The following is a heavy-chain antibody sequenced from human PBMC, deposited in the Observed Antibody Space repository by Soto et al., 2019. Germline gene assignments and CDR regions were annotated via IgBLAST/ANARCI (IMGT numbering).Heavy chain of an antibody. CDR1: GFIFSDYY. Sequence: GGSLRLSCAASGFIFSDYYMSWIRQAPGKGLEWISYISSSGGATYYADSVKGRFTISRDNAKKSLYLQMNSLRAGDTAVYYCARDFGSGADAFDIWGQGTMVTVSS. D-gene: IGHD3-10*01. CDR2: ISSSGGAT. J-gene: IGHJ3*02. CDR3: ARDFGSGADAFDI. V-gene: IGHV3-11*01.